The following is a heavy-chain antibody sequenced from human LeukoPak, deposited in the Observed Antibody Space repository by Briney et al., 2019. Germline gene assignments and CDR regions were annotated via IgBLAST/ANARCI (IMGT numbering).Heavy chain of an antibody. CDR3: ARDHYYDSSFDY. CDR2: INPSGGST. D-gene: IGHD3-22*01. Sequence: ASVKVSCKASGYTFTSYYMHWVRQAPGQGLEWMGIINPSGGSTSYAQKFQGRVTMTRDTSISTAYMELSRLRSDDTAVYYCARDHYYDSSFDYWGQGTLVTVSS. J-gene: IGHJ4*02. CDR1: GYTFTSYY. V-gene: IGHV1-46*01.